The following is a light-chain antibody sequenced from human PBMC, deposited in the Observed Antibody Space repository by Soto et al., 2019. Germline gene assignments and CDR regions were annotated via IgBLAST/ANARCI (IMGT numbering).Light chain of an antibody. CDR1: SSDVGGYNY. V-gene: IGLV2-14*01. J-gene: IGLJ1*01. Sequence: QSVLTQPASVSGSRGQSITISCTGTSSDVGGYNYGSWYQQHPGKAPKLMIYDVSNRPSGVSNRFSGSKSGNTASLTISGLQAEDEADYYCSSYTSRSTLDVFGTGTKLTVL. CDR3: SSYTSRSTLDV. CDR2: DVS.